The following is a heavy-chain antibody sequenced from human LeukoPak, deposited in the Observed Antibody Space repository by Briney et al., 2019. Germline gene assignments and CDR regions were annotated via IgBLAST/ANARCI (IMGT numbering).Heavy chain of an antibody. Sequence: GGSLRLSCAASGVTFSTYATRSGPQAPGNGLEWGSVISGSGSSTHYADSVKGRFTISRDNSKNPLYLQMNSLRADDTAVYYCAKEMATIRAFDFWGQGTMVTVSS. D-gene: IGHD5-24*01. CDR2: ISGSGSST. J-gene: IGHJ3*01. V-gene: IGHV3-23*01. CDR3: AKEMATIRAFDF. CDR1: GVTFSTYA.